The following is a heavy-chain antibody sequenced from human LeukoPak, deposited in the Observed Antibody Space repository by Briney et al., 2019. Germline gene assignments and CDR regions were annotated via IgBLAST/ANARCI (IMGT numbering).Heavy chain of an antibody. J-gene: IGHJ4*02. Sequence: GGSLRLSCAASGFTFGSYTMNWVRQAPGKGLEWVSSISSSSGYIYYADSVEGRFTISRDNAKNSLFLQMNSLRAEDTAVYYCARSGRTMIRGDHDYWGQGTRVTVSS. CDR3: ARSGRTMIRGDHDY. CDR1: GFTFGSYT. CDR2: ISSSSGYI. D-gene: IGHD3-10*01. V-gene: IGHV3-21*01.